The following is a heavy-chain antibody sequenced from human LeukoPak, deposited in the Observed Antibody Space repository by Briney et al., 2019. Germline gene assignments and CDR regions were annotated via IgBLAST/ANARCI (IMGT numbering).Heavy chain of an antibody. CDR2: ISSSGSTI. CDR1: GFTFSDYY. V-gene: IGHV3-11*01. D-gene: IGHD5-18*01. Sequence: KPGGSLRLSCAASGFTFSDYYMSWIRQAPGKGLEWVSYISSSGSTIYYADSVKGRFTISRDNAKNSLYLQMNSLRAEDTAVYYCARDLNTAMVEVDSPYYYYGMDVWGQGTTVTVSS. J-gene: IGHJ6*02. CDR3: ARDLNTAMVEVDSPYYYYGMDV.